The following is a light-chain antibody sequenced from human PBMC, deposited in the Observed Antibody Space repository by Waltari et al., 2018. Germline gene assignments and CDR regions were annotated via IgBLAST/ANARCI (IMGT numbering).Light chain of an antibody. CDR2: DVS. Sequence: QSALTQPRSVSGSPGQSVTISCTGTSSDVGGYNYVSLHQQHPGKAPKVMIYDVSKRPSGVPDRFSGSKSGNTASLTISGLQAEDEADYYCSSYAGSYIFTVFGGGTKLTVL. J-gene: IGLJ2*01. CDR1: SSDVGGYNY. V-gene: IGLV2-11*01. CDR3: SSYAGSYIFTV.